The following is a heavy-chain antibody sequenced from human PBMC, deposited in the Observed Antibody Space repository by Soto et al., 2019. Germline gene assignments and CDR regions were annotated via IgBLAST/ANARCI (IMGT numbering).Heavy chain of an antibody. CDR3: ARQGGIAARPGYFDY. D-gene: IGHD6-6*01. CDR1: GFTFSSYA. Sequence: GVSLRLSCAASGFTFSSYAMHWVRQAPGKGLEWVAVISYDGSNKYYADSVKGRFTISRDNSKNTLYLQMNSLRAEDTAVYYCARQGGIAARPGYFDYWGQGTLVTVSS. V-gene: IGHV3-30-3*01. CDR2: ISYDGSNK. J-gene: IGHJ4*02.